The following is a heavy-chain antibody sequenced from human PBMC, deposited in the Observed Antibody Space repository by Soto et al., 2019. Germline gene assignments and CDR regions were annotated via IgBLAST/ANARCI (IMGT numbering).Heavy chain of an antibody. D-gene: IGHD3-10*01. J-gene: IGHJ5*02. CDR2: IYYSGST. CDR1: GGSISSGGYY. CDR3: ARVGWNGSGSSYSWFHP. V-gene: IGHV4-31*03. Sequence: PSETLSLTCTVSGGSISSGGYYWSWIRQHPGKGLEWIGYIYYSGSTYYNPSLKSRVTISVDTSKNQFSLKLSSVTAADTAVYYCARVGWNGSGSSYSWFHPWGQGTLVTVSS.